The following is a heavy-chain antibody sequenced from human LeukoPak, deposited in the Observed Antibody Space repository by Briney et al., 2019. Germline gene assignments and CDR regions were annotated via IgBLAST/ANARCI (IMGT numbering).Heavy chain of an antibody. D-gene: IGHD5-18*01. Sequence: SQTLSLTCAISGDSVSSNSSWNWIRQSPSRGLEWLGRTYYRSKWYNDYVVSVKSRININPDTSKNQFSLQLNSVTPEDTAVYYCARGGQGDGYSADEAFDIWGQGTMVTVS. CDR2: TYYRSKWYN. CDR3: ARGGQGDGYSADEAFDI. J-gene: IGHJ3*02. V-gene: IGHV6-1*01. CDR1: GDSVSSNSS.